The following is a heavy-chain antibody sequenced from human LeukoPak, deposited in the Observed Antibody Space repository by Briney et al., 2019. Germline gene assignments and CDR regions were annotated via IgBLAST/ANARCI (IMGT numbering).Heavy chain of an antibody. J-gene: IGHJ3*02. Sequence: GGSLRLSCAASGFTFSSYSMNWVRPAPGKGLEWVSSISSSSSYIYYADSVKGRFTISRDNAKNSLYLQMNSLRAEDTAVYYCARAQGYYDSSGSLDAFDIWGQGTMVTVSS. CDR1: GFTFSSYS. CDR2: ISSSSSYI. D-gene: IGHD3-22*01. CDR3: ARAQGYYDSSGSLDAFDI. V-gene: IGHV3-21*01.